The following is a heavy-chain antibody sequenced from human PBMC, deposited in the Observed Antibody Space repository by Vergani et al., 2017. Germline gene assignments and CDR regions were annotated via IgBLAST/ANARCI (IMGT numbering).Heavy chain of an antibody. D-gene: IGHD2-2*01. V-gene: IGHV1-3*01. CDR2: INAGNGNT. CDR1: GYTFTSYA. Sequence: QVQLVQSGAEVKKPGASVKVSCKASGYTFTSYAMHWVRQAPGQRLEWMGWINAGNGNTKYSQKFQGRVTITRDTSARKAYMELSSLRSEDTAVYYCARDKSVGYCSSTSCYYNWFDPWGQGTLVTVSS. CDR3: ARDKSVGYCSSTSCYYNWFDP. J-gene: IGHJ5*02.